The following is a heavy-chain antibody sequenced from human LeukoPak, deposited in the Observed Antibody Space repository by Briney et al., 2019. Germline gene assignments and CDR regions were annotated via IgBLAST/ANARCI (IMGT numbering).Heavy chain of an antibody. J-gene: IGHJ4*02. CDR3: ARVPHVLRYFDWYSV. CDR2: IKQDGSEK. D-gene: IGHD3-9*01. Sequence: PGGSLRLSCAASGFTLSSYWMSWVRQAPGKGLEWVANIKQDGSEKYYVDSVKGRFTISRDNAKNSLYLQMNSLRAEDTAVYYCARVPHVLRYFDWYSVWGQGTLVTVSS. V-gene: IGHV3-7*04. CDR1: GFTLSSYW.